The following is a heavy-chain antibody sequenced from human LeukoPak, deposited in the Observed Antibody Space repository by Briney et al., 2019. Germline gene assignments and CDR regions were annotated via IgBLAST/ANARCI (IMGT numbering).Heavy chain of an antibody. CDR1: GGSISSGSYY. Sequence: SETLSLTCTVSGGSISSGSYYWSWIRQPAEKGLEWIGRIYTSGSTNYNPSLKSRVTISVDTSKNPFSLKLSSVTAADTAVYYCAAQQVGATLSRWFDPWGQGTLVTVSS. CDR3: AAQQVGATLSRWFDP. D-gene: IGHD1-26*01. J-gene: IGHJ5*02. V-gene: IGHV4-61*02. CDR2: IYTSGST.